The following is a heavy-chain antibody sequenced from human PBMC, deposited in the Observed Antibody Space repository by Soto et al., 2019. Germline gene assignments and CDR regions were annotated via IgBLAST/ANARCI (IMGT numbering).Heavy chain of an antibody. CDR3: AKETTVAGTSFDY. CDR2: ISWTSGSI. V-gene: IGHV3-9*01. D-gene: IGHD6-19*01. J-gene: IGHJ4*02. Sequence: EVQLVESGGGLVQPGRSLRLSCAASGFTFDDYAMHWVRQAPGKGLEWVSGISWTSGSIGYADSVKGRFTISRDNAKNSLYLQMNSLRAEDTALYYCAKETTVAGTSFDYWGQGTLVTVSS. CDR1: GFTFDDYA.